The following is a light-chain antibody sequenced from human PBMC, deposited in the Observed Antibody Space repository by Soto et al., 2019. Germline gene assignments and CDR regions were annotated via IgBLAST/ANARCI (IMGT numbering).Light chain of an antibody. CDR1: QGISSY. CDR3: VQYYSYTG. J-gene: IGKJ5*01. CDR2: AAS. V-gene: IGKV1-8*01. Sequence: SLSATKRDRVTITCRASQGISSYLAWYQQKPGKAPKRLIYAASTLQSGVPSRFSGSGSGTDFTLTICCLQSEDFATYYSVQYYSYTGFGHG.